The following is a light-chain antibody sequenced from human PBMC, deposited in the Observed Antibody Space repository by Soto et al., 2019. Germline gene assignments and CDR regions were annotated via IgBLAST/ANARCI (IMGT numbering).Light chain of an antibody. CDR2: WAS. J-gene: IGKJ3*01. Sequence: DIVMTQSPDSLAVSLGERATINCKSSQSVLYSSNNKNYLAWYQQKPGQPPELLIYWASTRESGVPDRFSGSGCEKDFTLTISSLQAEDVAVYYCQQYYSTPFTFGPGTKVDIK. CDR1: QSVLYSSNNKNY. CDR3: QQYYSTPFT. V-gene: IGKV4-1*01.